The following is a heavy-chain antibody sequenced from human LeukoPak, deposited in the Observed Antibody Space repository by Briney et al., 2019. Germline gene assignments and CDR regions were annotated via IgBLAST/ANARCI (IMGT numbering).Heavy chain of an antibody. CDR3: ARENWGNDY. D-gene: IGHD7-27*01. V-gene: IGHV3-7*01. CDR1: GFTFSSHW. CDR2: IKQDGSEK. J-gene: IGHJ4*02. Sequence: GGSLRLSCAASGFTFSSHWMHWVRQAPGKGLEWVANIKQDGSEKYYVDSMKGRFTISRDNAKNSLYLQMNSLRVDDTAVYYCARENWGNDYWGQGTLVTVSS.